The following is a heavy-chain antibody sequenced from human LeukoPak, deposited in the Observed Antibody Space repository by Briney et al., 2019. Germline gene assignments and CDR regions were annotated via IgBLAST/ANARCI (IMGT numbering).Heavy chain of an antibody. D-gene: IGHD6-19*01. J-gene: IGHJ4*02. CDR2: INRDGRST. V-gene: IGHV3-74*01. Sequence: PGGSLRLSCAVSGFTFSNYWMHWVRLAPGKGLVWVSRINRDGRSTTYADSVKGRFTISRDNAKHTLYLQMDSLRDEDTAVYYCARDRGVAGTDFWGQGTLVTVSS. CDR3: ARDRGVAGTDF. CDR1: GFTFSNYW.